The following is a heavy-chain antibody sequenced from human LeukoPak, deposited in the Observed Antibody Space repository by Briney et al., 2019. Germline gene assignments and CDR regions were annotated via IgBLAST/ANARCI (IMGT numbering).Heavy chain of an antibody. CDR2: IYASGAT. CDR1: GGSISTYY. Sequence: SETLSLTCTISGGSISTYYWSWIRQPPGKGLEWIGYIYASGATDYNPSLKSRVTLSVDTSENQFLLKLTSVTAADTAVYYCVRGSTHDYWGQGTLVTVSS. D-gene: IGHD1-26*01. V-gene: IGHV4-59*01. CDR3: VRGSTHDY. J-gene: IGHJ4*02.